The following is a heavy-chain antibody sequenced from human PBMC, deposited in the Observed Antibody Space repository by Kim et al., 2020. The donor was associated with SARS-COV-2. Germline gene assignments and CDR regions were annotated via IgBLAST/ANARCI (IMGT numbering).Heavy chain of an antibody. V-gene: IGHV4-39*07. CDR2: IYYSGST. Sequence: SETLSLTCTVSGGSISSSSYYWGWIRQPPGKGLEWIGSIYYSGSTYYNPSLKSRVTISVDTSKNQLSLKLSSVTAADTAVYYCARAYGSGSYYLPLDYWGQGTLVTVSS. CDR3: ARAYGSGSYYLPLDY. D-gene: IGHD3-10*01. CDR1: GGSISSSSYY. J-gene: IGHJ4*02.